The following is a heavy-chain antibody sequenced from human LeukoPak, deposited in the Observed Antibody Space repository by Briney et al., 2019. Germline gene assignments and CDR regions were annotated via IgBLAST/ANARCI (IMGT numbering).Heavy chain of an antibody. CDR1: GFTFGDYA. CDR3: TRVSYVWSGSSLLVFDY. Sequence: HPGGSLRLSCTASGFTFGDYAMSWFRQAPGKGLEWVGFIRSKAYGGTTEYAASVKGRFTISRDDSKSIAYLQMNSLKTEDTAVYYCTRVSYVWSGSSLLVFDYWGQGTLVTVSS. J-gene: IGHJ4*02. V-gene: IGHV3-49*03. D-gene: IGHD3-10*01. CDR2: IRSKAYGGTT.